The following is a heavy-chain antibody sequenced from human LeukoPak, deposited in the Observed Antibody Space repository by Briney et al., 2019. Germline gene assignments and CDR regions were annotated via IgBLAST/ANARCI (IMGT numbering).Heavy chain of an antibody. V-gene: IGHV3-64*01. CDR3: ARDRSMVTTLGVYYFDY. J-gene: IGHJ4*02. CDR2: ISSNGGST. D-gene: IGHD2-8*02. Sequence: GGSLRLSCAASGFTFSSYAMHWVRQAPGKGLEYVSAISSNGGSTYYAHSVKGRFTISRDNSKNTLYLQMGSLRAEDMAVYYCARDRSMVTTLGVYYFDYWGQGTLVTVSS. CDR1: GFTFSSYA.